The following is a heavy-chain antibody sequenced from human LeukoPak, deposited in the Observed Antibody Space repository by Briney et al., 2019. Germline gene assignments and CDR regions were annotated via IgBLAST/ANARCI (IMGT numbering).Heavy chain of an antibody. CDR1: GFTFSYYW. V-gene: IGHV3-23*01. Sequence: GGSLRLSCSASGFTFSYYWMTWVRQAPGKGLKWVSAISGSGGSTYYADSVKGRFTISRDNSKNTLYLQMNSLRAEDTAVYYCAKDRFSSSWWNYWGQGTLVTVSS. CDR2: ISGSGGST. D-gene: IGHD6-13*01. J-gene: IGHJ4*02. CDR3: AKDRFSSSWWNY.